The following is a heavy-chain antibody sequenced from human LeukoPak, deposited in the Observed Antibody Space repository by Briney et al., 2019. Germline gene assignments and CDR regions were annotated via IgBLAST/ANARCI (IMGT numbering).Heavy chain of an antibody. V-gene: IGHV3-74*03. CDR1: GFSFSSHW. CDR2: LNSDGSSR. Sequence: GGSLRLSCVASGFSFSSHWMPWVRQAPGKGLVWVSCLNSDGSSRTYADSVRGRFTISRDNAKNTLYLEMNSLRAEDTAVYYCATGNHYAFDIWGQGTMVTVSS. J-gene: IGHJ3*02. D-gene: IGHD1-14*01. CDR3: ATGNHYAFDI.